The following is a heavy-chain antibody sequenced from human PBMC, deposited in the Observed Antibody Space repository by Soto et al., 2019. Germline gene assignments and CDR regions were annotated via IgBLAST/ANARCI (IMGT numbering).Heavy chain of an antibody. V-gene: IGHV4-59*08. CDR1: GGSIGTSF. CDR3: ATQIAVTGGYFDY. CDR2: IYYSGST. Sequence: SETLSLTCTVSGGSIGTSFWNWIRQPPGKGLEWIGYIYYSGSTNYNPSLKSRVTISVDTSRDQFSLKLSSVTAADTAVYYCATQIAVTGGYFDYWGQGMLLTVSS. J-gene: IGHJ4*02. D-gene: IGHD6-19*01.